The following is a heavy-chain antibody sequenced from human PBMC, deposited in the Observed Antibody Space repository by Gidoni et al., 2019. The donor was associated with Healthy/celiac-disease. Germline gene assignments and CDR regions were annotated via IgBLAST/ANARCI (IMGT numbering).Heavy chain of an antibody. D-gene: IGHD5-18*01. V-gene: IGHV1-69*01. CDR1: GSTFRSYA. Sequence: QVQRVQSGAEGKKPGSSVKFSCKTAGSTFRSYAISWVRQAPGQGLEWLGGITPIFGTANYAQKFQGRVTITADESTSTAYLELSSLRSEDTAVYSCARDGYSYGCAYWGQGTLVTVSS. CDR3: ARDGYSYGCAY. J-gene: IGHJ4*02. CDR2: ITPIFGTA.